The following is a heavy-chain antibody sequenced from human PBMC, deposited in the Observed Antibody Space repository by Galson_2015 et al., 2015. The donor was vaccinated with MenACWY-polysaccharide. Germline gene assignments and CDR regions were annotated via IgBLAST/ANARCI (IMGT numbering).Heavy chain of an antibody. CDR3: ARVEKYSGSYYILH. CDR2: IYHSGST. Sequence: ETLSLTCAVSGCSISSGYYWGWIRQPPGQGLEWIGSIYHSGSTYYNPSLKSRVTISVDTSKNQFSLKLSSVTAADTAVYYCARVEKYSGSYYILHWGQGTLVTVSS. J-gene: IGHJ4*02. D-gene: IGHD1-26*01. CDR1: GCSISSGYY. V-gene: IGHV4-38-2*01.